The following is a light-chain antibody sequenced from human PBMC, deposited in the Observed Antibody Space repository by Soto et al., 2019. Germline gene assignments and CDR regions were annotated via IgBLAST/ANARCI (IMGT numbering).Light chain of an antibody. CDR1: QSVTSSY. CDR2: GAS. CDR3: RQYGSSPPLT. J-gene: IGKJ4*01. Sequence: EIVVTQSPGTLSLSPGERATLSCRASQSVTSSYLSWYQQKPGQAPRLLIYGASNRATGIPDRFSGSGSGTDFTLTISSLEPEDFAVYYCRQYGSSPPLTFGGGTKVDIK. V-gene: IGKV3-20*01.